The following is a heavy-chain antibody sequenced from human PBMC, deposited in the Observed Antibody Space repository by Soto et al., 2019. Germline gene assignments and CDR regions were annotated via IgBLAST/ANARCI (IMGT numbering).Heavy chain of an antibody. D-gene: IGHD3-3*01. V-gene: IGHV1-69*18. CDR3: VSRADHRSAFLKH. CDR1: GNTFSSYP. J-gene: IGHJ4*02. CDR2: VIPGYGAA. Sequence: QVQLVQSGAEVKRPGSSVRVSCKASGNTFSSYPISWVLQAPGQGLEWMGSVIPGYGAADYAQKFQGRVTLTPDESTNTAHMKLRSLRSENKAGYYSVSRADHRSAFLKHWRQVTRITVSA.